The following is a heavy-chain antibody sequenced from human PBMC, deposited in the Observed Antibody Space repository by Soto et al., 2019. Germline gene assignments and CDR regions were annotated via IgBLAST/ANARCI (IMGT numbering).Heavy chain of an antibody. J-gene: IGHJ3*02. CDR2: IKSKTDGGTT. V-gene: IGHV3-15*01. CDR3: TTEWLLLVRVGLDAFDI. D-gene: IGHD3-3*01. Sequence: PGGSLRLSCAASGFTFSNAWMSWVRQAPGKGLEWVGRIKSKTDGGTTDYAAPVKGRFTISRDDSKNTLYLQMNSLKTEDTAVYYCTTEWLLLVRVGLDAFDIWGQGTMVTVSS. CDR1: GFTFSNAW.